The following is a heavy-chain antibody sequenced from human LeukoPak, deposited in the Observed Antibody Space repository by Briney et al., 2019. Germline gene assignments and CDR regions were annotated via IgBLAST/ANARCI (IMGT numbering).Heavy chain of an antibody. J-gene: IGHJ4*02. V-gene: IGHV1-2*02. CDR2: INPNSGGT. CDR3: ARAAGYCSGGSCPSYYFDY. CDR1: GYTFTGYY. D-gene: IGHD2-15*01. Sequence: GTSVKVSCKASGYTFTGYYMHWVRQAPGQGLEWMGWINPNSGGTNYAQKFQGRVTMTRDTSISTAYMELSRLRSDDTAVYYCARAAGYCSGGSCPSYYFDYWGQGTLVTVSS.